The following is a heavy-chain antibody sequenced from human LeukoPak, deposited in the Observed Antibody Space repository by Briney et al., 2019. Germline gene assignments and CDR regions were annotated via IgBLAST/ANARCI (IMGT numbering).Heavy chain of an antibody. CDR2: IKQDGSDK. V-gene: IGHV3-7*05. Sequence: PGGSLRLSCLASGFPFTNYWMSWVRQTAGKGLEWVANIKQDGSDKYYVDSVKGRFTISRDNAKNSLHLQMNSLRAEDTAVYYCAKWGYSGGWYFDYWGQGTLVTVSS. D-gene: IGHD6-19*01. CDR1: GFPFTNYW. J-gene: IGHJ4*02. CDR3: AKWGYSGGWYFDY.